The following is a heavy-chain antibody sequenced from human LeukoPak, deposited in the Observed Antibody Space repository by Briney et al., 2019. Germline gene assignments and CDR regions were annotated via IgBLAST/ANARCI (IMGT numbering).Heavy chain of an antibody. Sequence: GGSLRLSCAASGFTFSSYEMNWVRQAPGKGLEWVSGINWNGGSTGYADSVKGRFTISRDNAKNSLYLQMNSLRAEDTALYYCARDLGSSGYYPFDYWGQGTLVTVSS. V-gene: IGHV3-20*04. CDR3: ARDLGSSGYYPFDY. J-gene: IGHJ4*02. CDR1: GFTFSSYE. D-gene: IGHD3-22*01. CDR2: INWNGGST.